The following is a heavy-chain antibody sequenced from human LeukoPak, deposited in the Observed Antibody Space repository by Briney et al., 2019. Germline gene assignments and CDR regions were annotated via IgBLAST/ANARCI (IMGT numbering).Heavy chain of an antibody. V-gene: IGHV3-23*01. CDR1: GFTFSNFA. Sequence: GGSLRLSCAASGFTFSNFAMSWVRQAPGKGLEWVSTITGGGGSTYYADSVKGRFTISRDNSKNTLFLQMNSLRAEDTAVYYCAKEIRGVNWGQGTLVTVSS. CDR2: ITGGGGST. CDR3: AKEIRGVN. J-gene: IGHJ4*02. D-gene: IGHD3-10*01.